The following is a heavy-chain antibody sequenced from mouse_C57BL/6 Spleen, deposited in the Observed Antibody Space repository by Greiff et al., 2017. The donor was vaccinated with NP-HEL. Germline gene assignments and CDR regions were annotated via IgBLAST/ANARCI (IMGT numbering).Heavy chain of an antibody. D-gene: IGHD2-5*01. CDR1: GYAFSSSW. CDR3: ARSGAYYSNYPAY. Sequence: QVQLQQSGPELVKPGASVKISCKASGYAFSSSWMNWVKQRPGKGLEWIGRIYPGDGDTNYNGKFKGKATLTADKSSSTAYMQLSSLTSEDSAVYFCARSGAYYSNYPAYWGQGTLVTVSA. CDR2: IYPGDGDT. V-gene: IGHV1-82*01. J-gene: IGHJ3*01.